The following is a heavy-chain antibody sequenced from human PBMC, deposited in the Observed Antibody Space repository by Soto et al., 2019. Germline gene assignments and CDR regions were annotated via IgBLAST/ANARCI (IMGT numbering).Heavy chain of an antibody. CDR2: IGTSGVTT. Sequence: GGSLRLSCAASGFTFSDYAMSWVRQAPGKGLEWVSGIGTSGVTTNYADSVKGRFTISRDNSKDTLYLQMNSLRAEDTAVYDGAKERHPAYWGKGTLVTVS. CDR3: AKERHPAY. J-gene: IGHJ4*02. V-gene: IGHV3-23*01. CDR1: GFTFSDYA.